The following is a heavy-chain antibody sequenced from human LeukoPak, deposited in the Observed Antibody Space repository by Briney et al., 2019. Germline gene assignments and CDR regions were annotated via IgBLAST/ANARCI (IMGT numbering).Heavy chain of an antibody. J-gene: IGHJ4*01. V-gene: IGHV4-4*02. CDR2: VFHSGST. CDR3: AREIYGARAFEY. CDR1: GVSVNTNTW. D-gene: IGHD4/OR15-4a*01. Sequence: PSETLSLTCAVSGVSVNTNTWWSWVRQPPGKGLEWIGEVFHSGSTNYNPSLESRLIISMDKSKNHFSLQLASLTAAGTATYFCAREIYGARAFEYWGQGILVTVSS.